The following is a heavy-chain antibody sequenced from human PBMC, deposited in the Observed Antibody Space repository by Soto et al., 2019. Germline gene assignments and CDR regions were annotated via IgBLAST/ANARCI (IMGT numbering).Heavy chain of an antibody. D-gene: IGHD7-27*01. CDR3: TRETVAGLTGLDS. CDR1: GFNVGAFA. V-gene: IGHV3-23*01. Sequence: GGSLRLSCAASGFNVGAFAVNWVRQAPGKGLKWVSGISVSDAFIYYADSVRGRFSISRDASENILYLQMNSLRVDDTALYYCTRETVAGLTGLDSWARRTLVPVSA. J-gene: IGHJ4*02. CDR2: ISVSDAFI.